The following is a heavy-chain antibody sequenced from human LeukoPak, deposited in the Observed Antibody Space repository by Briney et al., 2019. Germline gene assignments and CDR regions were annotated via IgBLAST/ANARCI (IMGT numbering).Heavy chain of an antibody. Sequence: SGGSLRLSCAASGFTFSTYAMSWVRQAPGKGLEWVSAISGGGGSTYYADSVKGRFTISSDNSKNTLYLQMNSLRAEDTAVYYCAKDYTYSYDSSSYYYEEYYFDYWGQGTLVTVSS. CDR1: GFTFSTYA. CDR2: ISGGGGST. V-gene: IGHV3-23*01. CDR3: AKDYTYSYDSSSYYYEEYYFDY. J-gene: IGHJ4*02. D-gene: IGHD3-22*01.